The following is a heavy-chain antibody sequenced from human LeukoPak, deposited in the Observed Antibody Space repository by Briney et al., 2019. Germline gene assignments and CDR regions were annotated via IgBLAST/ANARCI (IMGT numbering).Heavy chain of an antibody. J-gene: IGHJ4*02. V-gene: IGHV4-59*08. Sequence: SETLSLTCTVSGGSISSYYWSWIRQPPGKGLEWIGYIYYSGSTNYNPSLKSRVTISVDTSKNQFSLKVNSVTAADTAVYYCARFQTVTAIGYYFGYWGQGTLVTVSS. CDR2: IYYSGST. D-gene: IGHD2-21*02. CDR1: GGSISSYY. CDR3: ARFQTVTAIGYYFGY.